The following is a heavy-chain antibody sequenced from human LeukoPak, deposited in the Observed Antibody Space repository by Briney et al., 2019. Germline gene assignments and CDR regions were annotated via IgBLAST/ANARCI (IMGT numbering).Heavy chain of an antibody. Sequence: GGSLRLSCAASGFTFSSYAMHWVRQAPGKGLEWVAVISYDGSNEYYADSVKGRFTISRDNSKNTLYLQMNSLRAEDTAVYYCARDRGGDWFDPWGQGTLVTVSS. V-gene: IGHV3-30-3*01. CDR3: ARDRGGDWFDP. CDR2: ISYDGSNE. J-gene: IGHJ5*02. D-gene: IGHD3-10*01. CDR1: GFTFSSYA.